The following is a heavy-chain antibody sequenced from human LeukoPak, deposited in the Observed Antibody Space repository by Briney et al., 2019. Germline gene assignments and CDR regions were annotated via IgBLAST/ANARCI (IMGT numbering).Heavy chain of an antibody. D-gene: IGHD2-2*03. CDR1: GFTFSSYS. V-gene: IGHV3-21*01. J-gene: IGHJ5*02. CDR2: ISSGSRYI. Sequence: PGGALRLSCAASGFTFSSYSMNWVRQAPGKGLEWVSSISSGSRYIYYADSVKGRFTISKDNAKNSLYLQMNSLRAEDTAVHYCARIMDGGFDPWGQGTLVTVSS. CDR3: ARIMDGGFDP.